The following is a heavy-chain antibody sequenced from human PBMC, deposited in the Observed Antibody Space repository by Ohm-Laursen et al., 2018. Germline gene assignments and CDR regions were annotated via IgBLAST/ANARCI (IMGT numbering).Heavy chain of an antibody. CDR1: EFTFSSYG. D-gene: IGHD5-12*01. V-gene: IGHV3-30*18. J-gene: IGHJ4*02. CDR2: ISYDGSNK. Sequence: SLRLSCTAPEFTFSSYGMHWVRQAPGKGLEWVAVISYDGSNKYYADSVKGRFTISRDNSKNTLYLQMNSLRAEDTAVYYCAKTWLFRGYDYYFDYWGQGTLVTVSS. CDR3: AKTWLFRGYDYYFDY.